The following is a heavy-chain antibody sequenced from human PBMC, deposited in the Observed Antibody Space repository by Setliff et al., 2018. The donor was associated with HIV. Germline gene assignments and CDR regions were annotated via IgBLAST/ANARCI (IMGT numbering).Heavy chain of an antibody. CDR2: IYYRGST. J-gene: IGHJ1*01. Sequence: PSETLSLTCNVSGGSIRSSSYYWGWIRQPPGKGLEWIGTIYYRGSTYYNPSLKSRVTISVDTSKNQFSLKLTSVTAADTAVYYCARHYGAVKSVVTVVAKYFPRWGQGTLVTVSS. D-gene: IGHD2-21*02. CDR3: ARHYGAVKSVVTVVAKYFPR. CDR1: GGSIRSSSYY. V-gene: IGHV4-39*01.